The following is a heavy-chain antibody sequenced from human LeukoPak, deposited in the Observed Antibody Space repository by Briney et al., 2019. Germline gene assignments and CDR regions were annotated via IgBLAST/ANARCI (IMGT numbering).Heavy chain of an antibody. V-gene: IGHV3-23*01. CDR3: AKDFGDPHYYYYMDV. CDR2: ISGISGGGTT. D-gene: IGHD3-16*01. CDR1: GFTFSNYA. J-gene: IGHJ6*03. Sequence: AGGSLSLSCAASGFTFSNYAMKWARQAPGKGLEWVSGISGISGGGTTYYADSVKGRFIISRDNSKKTLYLQMNSLRVEDTAVYYCAKDFGDPHYYYYMDVWGKGTTVTVSS.